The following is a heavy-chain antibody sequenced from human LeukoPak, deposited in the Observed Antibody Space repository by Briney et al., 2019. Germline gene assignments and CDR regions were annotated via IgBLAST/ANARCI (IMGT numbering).Heavy chain of an antibody. Sequence: SQTLSLTCTVSGDSASSYYWNCVRQPPGNGPEWIGYIHHSGSNNNHPSLRSRVTMSVDTSRNQFSLDLISVTAADTAVYYCARWNDGNHHFDCWGQGTLVTVSA. J-gene: IGHJ4*02. CDR3: ARWNDGNHHFDC. CDR2: IHHSGSN. CDR1: GDSASSYY. V-gene: IGHV4-59*02. D-gene: IGHD1-14*01.